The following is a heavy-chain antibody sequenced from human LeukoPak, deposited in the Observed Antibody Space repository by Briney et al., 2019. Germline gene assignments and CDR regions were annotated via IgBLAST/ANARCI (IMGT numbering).Heavy chain of an antibody. CDR1: GFTFSRYA. D-gene: IGHD1-26*01. CDR3: TTDRRATPFDY. V-gene: IGHV3-15*01. J-gene: IGHJ4*02. Sequence: GGSLRLSCAAPGFTFSRYAMHWVRQAPGKGLEWVGRIKSKTDGGTTDYAAPVKGRFTISRDDSKNTLYLQMNSLKTEDTAVYYCTTDRRATPFDYWGQGTLVTVSS. CDR2: IKSKTDGGTT.